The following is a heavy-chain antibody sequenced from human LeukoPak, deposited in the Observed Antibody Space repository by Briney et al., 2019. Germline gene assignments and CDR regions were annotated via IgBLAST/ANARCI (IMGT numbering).Heavy chain of an antibody. Sequence: SETLSLTCTVSGGSISSYYWSWIRQPPGKGLEWIGYIYYSGSTNYNPSLKSRVTISVDTSKNQFSLKPSSVTAADTAVYYCARGFGSGSPFDYWGQGTLVTVSS. CDR1: GGSISSYY. J-gene: IGHJ4*02. D-gene: IGHD3-10*01. CDR3: ARGFGSGSPFDY. CDR2: IYYSGST. V-gene: IGHV4-59*01.